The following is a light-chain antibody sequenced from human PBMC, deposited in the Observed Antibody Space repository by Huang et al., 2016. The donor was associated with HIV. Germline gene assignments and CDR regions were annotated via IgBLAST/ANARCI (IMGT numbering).Light chain of an antibody. V-gene: IGKV3-11*01. CDR1: QSVRSF. Sequence: EVVLTQSPATLSLSPGERATLPCRASQSVRSFLAWYQQKAGQAPRLLIYDASNRATATPSRFSGSGSGTDFTLTISSLEPEDSAVYYCQQRSNGWTFGQGTKVEIK. J-gene: IGKJ1*01. CDR3: QQRSNGWT. CDR2: DAS.